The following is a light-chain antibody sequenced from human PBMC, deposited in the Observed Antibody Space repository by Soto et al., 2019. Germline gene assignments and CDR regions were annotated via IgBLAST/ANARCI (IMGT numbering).Light chain of an antibody. J-gene: IGKJ1*01. CDR1: ETDSRY. Sequence: EIVLTQSPATLSLSPGERATLSCRASETDSRYLAWYQQKPGQGPRLLIYDASNRATGIPARFSGSGSGTDFTLTISSLEPEDFAVYYSQQRRSWPQTFGQGTKVEIK. CDR3: QQRRSWPQT. V-gene: IGKV3-11*01. CDR2: DAS.